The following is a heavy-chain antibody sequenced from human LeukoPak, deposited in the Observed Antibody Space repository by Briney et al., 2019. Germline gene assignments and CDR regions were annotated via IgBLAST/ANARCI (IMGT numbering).Heavy chain of an antibody. D-gene: IGHD3-10*01. CDR1: GGSISSYY. J-gene: IGHJ6*03. Sequence: SETLSLTCTVSGGSISSYYWSWIRQPPGKGLEWIGYIDYSGSTNHNPSLKSRLTISVDTSKKEFSLKLTSVTAADTAVYYCARVFMSSLYYYYMDVWGTGTTVTVSS. CDR3: ARVFMSSLYYYYMDV. V-gene: IGHV4-59*01. CDR2: IDYSGST.